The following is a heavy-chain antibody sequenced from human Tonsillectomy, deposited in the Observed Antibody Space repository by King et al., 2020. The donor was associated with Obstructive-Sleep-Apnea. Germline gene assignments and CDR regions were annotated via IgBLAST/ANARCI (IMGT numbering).Heavy chain of an antibody. Sequence: QLQESGPGLVKPSETLSLTCTVSGGSTSSYYWSWIRQPPGKGLEWIGYIYYSGYTKYNPSLKSRVTISLDTSKNQFSLKLNSMTAADTAVYFCARGAVTTFLRRQNYCDYWGQGTLVSVSS. J-gene: IGHJ4*02. CDR1: GGSTSSYY. D-gene: IGHD4-17*01. V-gene: IGHV4-59*08. CDR3: ARGAVTTFLRRQNYCDY. CDR2: IYYSGYT.